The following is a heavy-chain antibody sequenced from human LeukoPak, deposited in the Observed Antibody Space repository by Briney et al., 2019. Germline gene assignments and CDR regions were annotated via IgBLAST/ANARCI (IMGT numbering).Heavy chain of an antibody. CDR1: GFTFDDYG. V-gene: IGHV3-48*03. Sequence: PGGSLRLSCAASGFTFDDYGMSWVRQAPGKGLEWVSYISSSGSTIYYADSVKGRFTISRDNAKNSLYLQMNSLRAEDTAVYYCARTSAAGMLDYWGQGTLVTVSS. CDR3: ARTSAAGMLDY. J-gene: IGHJ4*02. D-gene: IGHD6-13*01. CDR2: ISSSGSTI.